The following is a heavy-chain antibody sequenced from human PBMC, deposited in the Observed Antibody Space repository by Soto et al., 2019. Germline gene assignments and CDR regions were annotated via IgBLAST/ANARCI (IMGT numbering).Heavy chain of an antibody. V-gene: IGHV3-23*01. Sequence: EVQLLEYGGGLVQPGGSLRLSCAASGFTFSNYVMSWVRQAPGKGLEWVSSISNSGSNRYYAESVKGRVTISRDNSNNTLYLQMNSPRAEDTALYYCARRSRTLPHYSYYMDVWGKGTTVTVSS. D-gene: IGHD1-26*01. J-gene: IGHJ6*03. CDR2: ISNSGSNR. CDR1: GFTFSNYV. CDR3: ARRSRTLPHYSYYMDV.